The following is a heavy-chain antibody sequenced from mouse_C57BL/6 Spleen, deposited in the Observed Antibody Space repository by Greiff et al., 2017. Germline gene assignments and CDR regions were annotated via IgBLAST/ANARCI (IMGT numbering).Heavy chain of an antibody. Sequence: VQLQQSGPELVKPGASVKISCKASGYAFSSSWMNWVKQRPGKGLEWIGRIYPGDGDTNYNGKLKGKATLTAHKSSSTAYMQLSSLTSEDSAVYFCARGGWYFAVWGTGTTVTRSS. CDR1: GYAFSSSW. J-gene: IGHJ1*03. CDR2: IYPGDGDT. V-gene: IGHV1-82*01. CDR3: ARGGWYFAV.